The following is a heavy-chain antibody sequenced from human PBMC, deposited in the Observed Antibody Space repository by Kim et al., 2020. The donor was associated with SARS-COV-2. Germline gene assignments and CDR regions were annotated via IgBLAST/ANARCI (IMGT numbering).Heavy chain of an antibody. CDR3: TRGLQWAFDF. CDR1: GFNFNIYS. CDR2: ITSSSSTI. J-gene: IGHJ4*02. Sequence: GGSLRLSCAASGFNFNIYSMNWVRKAPGRGLEWGSYITSSSSTIYYADSVKGRFTISRDNAKNSLDLQMSSLRDEDTAVYYCTRGLQWAFDFWGQGSLVTVSS. V-gene: IGHV3-48*02. D-gene: IGHD2-8*01.